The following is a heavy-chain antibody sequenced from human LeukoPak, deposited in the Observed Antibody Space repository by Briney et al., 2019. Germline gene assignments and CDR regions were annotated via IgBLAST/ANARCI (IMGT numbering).Heavy chain of an antibody. Sequence: GGSLRLSCAASGFIFSTFGMNWVRQAPGKGREWVSSISSSGTNIYYADSVKGRFTISRDNAGDSLYLQMSSLRAEDTAVYYCARAVGFCSGGDCYGYYFDYWGQGTLVTVSS. CDR3: ARAVGFCSGGDCYGYYFDY. J-gene: IGHJ4*02. CDR2: ISSSGTNI. CDR1: GFIFSTFG. V-gene: IGHV3-21*01. D-gene: IGHD2-15*01.